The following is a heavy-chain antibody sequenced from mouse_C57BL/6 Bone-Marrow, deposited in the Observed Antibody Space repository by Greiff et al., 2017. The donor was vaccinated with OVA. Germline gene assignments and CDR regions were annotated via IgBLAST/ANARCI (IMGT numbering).Heavy chain of an antibody. CDR2: LCGGGGNT. D-gene: IGHD1-1*01. J-gene: IGHJ2*01. CDR1: GFTFSSYT. Sequence: EVKLVESGGGLVKPGGSLKLSCAASGFTFSSYTMSWVRQTPEQRLEWVATLCGGGGNTYYPDSVKGRFTISRDNAKNTLYLQMSSLMSDDTVLYYCARIPLYYYGSFDYWGQGTTLTVSS. CDR3: ARIPLYYYGSFDY. V-gene: IGHV5-9*01.